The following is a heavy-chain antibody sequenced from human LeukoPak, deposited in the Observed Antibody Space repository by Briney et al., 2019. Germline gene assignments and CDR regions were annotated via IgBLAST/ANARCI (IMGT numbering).Heavy chain of an antibody. D-gene: IGHD3-3*01. CDR3: ARDGDLEWLSTNWFDP. J-gene: IGHJ5*02. CDR1: GYTFTSYG. V-gene: IGHV1-18*01. CDR2: ISAYNGNT. Sequence: ASVKVSCKASGYTFTSYGISWVRQAPGQGLEWMGWISAYNGNTNYAQKLQGRVTMTTDTSTSTAYMELRSLRSDDTAVYYCARDGDLEWLSTNWFDPWGQGTLVTVSS.